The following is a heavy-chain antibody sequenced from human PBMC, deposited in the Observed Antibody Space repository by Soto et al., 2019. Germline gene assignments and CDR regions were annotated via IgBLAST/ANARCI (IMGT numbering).Heavy chain of an antibody. CDR3: ARHNYDSSGYYHYYYGMDV. D-gene: IGHD3-22*01. J-gene: IGHJ6*02. CDR2: INHSGST. Sequence: ASETLSLTCAVYGWSGGSFSGYYWSWIRQPPGKGLEWIGEINHSGSTNYNPSLESRVTISVDTSKNQFSLKLSSVTAADTAVYYCARHNYDSSGYYHYYYGMDVWGPGTTVTVSS. CDR1: GWSGGSFSGYY. V-gene: IGHV4-34*01.